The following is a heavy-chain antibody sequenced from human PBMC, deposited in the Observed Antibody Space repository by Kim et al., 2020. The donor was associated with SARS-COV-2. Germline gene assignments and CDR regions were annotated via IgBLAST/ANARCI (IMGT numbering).Heavy chain of an antibody. CDR3: ARDKGILNDSSGYYGPYYFDY. J-gene: IGHJ4*02. CDR2: IYYSGST. V-gene: IGHV4-39*07. CDR1: GGSISSSSYY. Sequence: SETLSLTCTVSGGSISSSSYYWGWIRQPPGKGLEWIGSIYYSGSTYYNPSLKSRVTISVDTSKNQFSLKLSSVTAADTAVYYCARDKGILNDSSGYYGPYYFDYWGQGTLVTVSS. D-gene: IGHD3-22*01.